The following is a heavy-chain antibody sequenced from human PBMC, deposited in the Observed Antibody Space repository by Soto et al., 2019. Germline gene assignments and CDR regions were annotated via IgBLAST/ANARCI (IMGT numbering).Heavy chain of an antibody. Sequence: SETLSLTCTVSGGSISSYYWSWIRQPPGKGLEWIGCIYYSGSTNYNPSLKSRVTISVDTSKNQFSLKLSSVTAADTAVYYCARVIRRDDFWSGYTYNWFDPWGQGTLVTVSS. V-gene: IGHV4-59*01. CDR1: GGSISSYY. D-gene: IGHD3-3*01. CDR3: ARVIRRDDFWSGYTYNWFDP. J-gene: IGHJ5*02. CDR2: IYYSGST.